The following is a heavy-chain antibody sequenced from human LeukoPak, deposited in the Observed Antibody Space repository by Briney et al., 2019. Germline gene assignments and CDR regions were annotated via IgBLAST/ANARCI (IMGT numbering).Heavy chain of an antibody. Sequence: SETLSLTCTVSGGSISTYYWNWIRQPPGKGLEWIGYIYYTGSTNYNPSLKSRVTISVDTSKNQFSLKLSSVTAADTAVYYCARGRLGLPDPKFVVVTATTSYYFDYWGQGTLVTVSS. CDR3: ARGRLGLPDPKFVVVTATTSYYFDY. J-gene: IGHJ4*02. V-gene: IGHV4-59*01. CDR1: GGSISTYY. CDR2: IYYTGST. D-gene: IGHD2-21*02.